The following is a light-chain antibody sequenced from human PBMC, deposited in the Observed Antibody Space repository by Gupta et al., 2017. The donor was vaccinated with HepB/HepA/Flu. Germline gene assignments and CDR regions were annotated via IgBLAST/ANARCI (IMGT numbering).Light chain of an antibody. J-gene: IGKJ5*01. V-gene: IGKV1-17*01. CDR1: QGIRND. Sequence: MTQSPSSLSASVGDRVTITCRASQGIRNDLAWYQQKPGKAPKRLIYLASTLQSGVPSRFSDSGSGTEFTLTISSLQPDDFATYYCLQSDSFPITFGHGTRLDIK. CDR2: LAS. CDR3: LQSDSFPIT.